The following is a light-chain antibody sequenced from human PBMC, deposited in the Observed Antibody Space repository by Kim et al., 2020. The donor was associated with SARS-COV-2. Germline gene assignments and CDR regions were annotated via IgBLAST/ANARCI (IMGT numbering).Light chain of an antibody. J-gene: IGKJ1*01. V-gene: IGKV3-20*01. CDR1: QSVSSNS. CDR3: QQWKS. CDR2: GAS. Sequence: EIVLTQSPGTLSLSPGERATLSCRASQSVSSNSLQWYQQKPGQAPRLLIYGASSRATGIPDRFSGSGSGTDFTLTISRLDPEDLAVYYCQQWKSFGQGSKVEIK.